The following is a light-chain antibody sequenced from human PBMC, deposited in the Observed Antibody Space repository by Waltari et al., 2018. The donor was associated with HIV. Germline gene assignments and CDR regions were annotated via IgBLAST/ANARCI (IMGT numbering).Light chain of an antibody. V-gene: IGKV4-1*01. J-gene: IGKJ3*01. Sequence: DIVMTQSPDSLAVSLGERATINCKSSQNLFYRSTDRNYLAWFQKNPGQPPTLLIYCASIRESGVPSRFSCSGSMTDFTLPISSLQAEDVAVYYFQQYYILPLPFGPGTKVAIK. CDR1: QNLFYRSTDRNY. CDR2: CAS. CDR3: QQYYILPLP.